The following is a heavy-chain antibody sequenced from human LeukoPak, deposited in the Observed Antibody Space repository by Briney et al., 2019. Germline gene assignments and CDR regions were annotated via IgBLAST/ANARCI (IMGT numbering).Heavy chain of an antibody. CDR1: GFTVSSNY. CDR3: AKNYDSSGYYSYYYYYMDV. J-gene: IGHJ6*03. V-gene: IGHV3-53*01. D-gene: IGHD3-22*01. Sequence: GGSLRLSCAASGFTVSSNYMSWVRQAPGKGLQWVSVIYSGGSTYYADSVKGRFTISRDKSKNTLYLQMNSLRAEDTAVYYCAKNYDSSGYYSYYYYYMDVWGKGTTVTISS. CDR2: IYSGGST.